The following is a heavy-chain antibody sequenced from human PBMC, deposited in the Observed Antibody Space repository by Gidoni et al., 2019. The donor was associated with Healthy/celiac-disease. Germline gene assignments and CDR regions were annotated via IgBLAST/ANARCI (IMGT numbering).Heavy chain of an antibody. CDR3: AKDRGGYIGYFDY. D-gene: IGHD5-12*01. V-gene: IGHV3-23*01. CDR1: GFTFSSYA. J-gene: IGHJ4*02. CDR2: ISGSGGST. Sequence: EVQLLESGGGLVQPGGSLRPSCAASGFTFSSYAMNWVRQAPGKGLEWVSAISGSGGSTYYADSVKGRFTISRDNSKNTLYLQMNSLRAEDTAVYYCAKDRGGYIGYFDYWGQGTLVTVSS.